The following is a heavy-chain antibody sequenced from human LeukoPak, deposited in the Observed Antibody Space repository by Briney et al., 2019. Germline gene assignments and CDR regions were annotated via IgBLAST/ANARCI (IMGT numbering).Heavy chain of an antibody. J-gene: IGHJ5*02. CDR1: GESISRFY. D-gene: IGHD1-7*01. CDR2: IHSDGST. CDR3: ARHGNYAGGIDWFDP. Sequence: SGTLSLTCTVSGESISRFYWSRIRQTPGKGLEWIAYIHSDGSTNSDPSLKSRVTTSIDTSKNQSFLNLSSVTAADTAVYYCARHGNYAGGIDWFDPWGQGTLITVSS. V-gene: IGHV4-59*08.